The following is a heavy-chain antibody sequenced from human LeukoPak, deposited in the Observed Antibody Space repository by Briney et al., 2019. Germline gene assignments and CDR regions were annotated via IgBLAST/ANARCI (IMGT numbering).Heavy chain of an antibody. D-gene: IGHD3-10*01. V-gene: IGHV5-51*01. Sequence: GESLKISCKGSGYSFTSYWIGWVRQMPGKGLEWMGIIYPGDSDTRYSPSFQGQVTISADKSISTAYLQWSGLKASDTAMYYCARVIYGSGSSYYFDYWGQGTLVTVSS. CDR1: GYSFTSYW. CDR3: ARVIYGSGSSYYFDY. CDR2: IYPGDSDT. J-gene: IGHJ4*02.